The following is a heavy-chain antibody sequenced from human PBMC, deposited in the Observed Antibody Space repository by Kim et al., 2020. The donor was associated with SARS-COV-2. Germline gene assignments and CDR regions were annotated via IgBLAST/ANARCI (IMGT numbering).Heavy chain of an antibody. CDR1: GGSFSGYY. CDR2: INHSGST. CDR3: AREYYYGSGPLDY. V-gene: IGHV4-34*01. D-gene: IGHD3-10*01. Sequence: SETLSLTCAVYGGSFSGYYWSWIRQPPGKGLEWIGEINHSGSTNYNPSLKSRVTISVDTSKNQFSLKLSSVTAADTAVYYCAREYYYGSGPLDYWGQGT. J-gene: IGHJ4*02.